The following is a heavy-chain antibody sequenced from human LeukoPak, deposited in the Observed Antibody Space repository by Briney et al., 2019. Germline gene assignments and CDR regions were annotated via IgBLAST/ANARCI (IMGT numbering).Heavy chain of an antibody. Sequence: PGGSLRLSCAASGFTFSSYAMSWVRQAPGKGLEWVSAISGSGGSTYYADSVKGRFTVSRDNSKNTLYLQMNSLRAEDTAVYYCAKVMDYYYGMDVWGQGTTVTVSS. V-gene: IGHV3-23*01. D-gene: IGHD2-8*01. CDR1: GFTFSSYA. J-gene: IGHJ6*02. CDR2: ISGSGGST. CDR3: AKVMDYYYGMDV.